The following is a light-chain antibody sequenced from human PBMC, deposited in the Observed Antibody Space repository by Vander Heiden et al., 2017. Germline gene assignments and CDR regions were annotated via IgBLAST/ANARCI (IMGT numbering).Light chain of an antibody. V-gene: IGLV1-47*02. Sequence: QSVLTQPPSASGTPGQRVTISCPGSSSNIGSKYVYWYQQLPGTAPKLLIYSNNRRPSGVPDRFSGSKSGTSASLAISGLRSEDEADYYCAAWDDSLSGPVFGGGTKLTVL. CDR2: SNN. CDR3: AAWDDSLSGPV. CDR1: SSNIGSKY. J-gene: IGLJ3*02.